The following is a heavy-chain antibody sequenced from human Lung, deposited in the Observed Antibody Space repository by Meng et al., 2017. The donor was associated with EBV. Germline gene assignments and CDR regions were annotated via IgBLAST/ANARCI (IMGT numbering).Heavy chain of an antibody. V-gene: IGHV4-34*01. CDR3: ARSTFDY. CDR1: GGSFSGSFSGYY. J-gene: IGHJ4*02. D-gene: IGHD1-26*01. CDR2: INDSGST. Sequence: QVRLQEWGAGRLKPSETLSLTCAVYGGSFSGSFSGYYWGGIRQAPGKGLEWIGEINDSGSTDYNPSLKNRLTVSVDRSKSQFSLELSSVTAADTAVYYCARSTFDYWGQGTLVTVSS.